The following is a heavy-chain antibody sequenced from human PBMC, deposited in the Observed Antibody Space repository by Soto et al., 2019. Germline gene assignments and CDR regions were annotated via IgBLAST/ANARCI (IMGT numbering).Heavy chain of an antibody. CDR1: GYSFTTFD. CDR3: ARRTVAHWFFDL. J-gene: IGHJ2*01. V-gene: IGHV1-8*01. Sequence: QVQLVQSWAEVKKPGASVKVSCKASGYSFTTFDINWLRLAPGQGLEWMGWMNGNRDNTGCAQKFQGRLTMTKDISQNTAYMELSSLTSEDTAVYYCARRTVAHWFFDLWGRGTLVTVSS. CDR2: MNGNRDNT. D-gene: IGHD4-4*01.